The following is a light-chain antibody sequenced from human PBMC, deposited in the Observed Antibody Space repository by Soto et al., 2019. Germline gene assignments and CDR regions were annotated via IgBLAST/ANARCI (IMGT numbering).Light chain of an antibody. CDR2: EVS. CDR3: CSYAGGNNYV. V-gene: IGLV2-8*01. Sequence: QSVLTQPPSASGSPGQSVTISCTGTSSDVGGYKYVSWFQQHPGKAPKLMICEVSKRPSGVPDRFSGSRSGNTASLTVSGLQAEDEADYYCCSYAGGNNYVFGTGTKVTVL. J-gene: IGLJ1*01. CDR1: SSDVGGYKY.